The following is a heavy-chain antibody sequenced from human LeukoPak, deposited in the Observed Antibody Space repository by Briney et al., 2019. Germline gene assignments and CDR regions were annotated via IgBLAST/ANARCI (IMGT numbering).Heavy chain of an antibody. CDR2: IKQDGSEK. Sequence: GGSLRLTCAASGFTFSSYWMSWVRQAPGKGREWVANIKQDGSEKYYVDSVKGRFTISRDNAKNSLYLQMNSLRAEDTAVYYCARTRTLYYYDSSGYYLEYYYYYYMDVWGKGTTVTVSS. J-gene: IGHJ6*03. CDR1: GFTFSSYW. CDR3: ARTRTLYYYDSSGYYLEYYYYYYMDV. D-gene: IGHD3-22*01. V-gene: IGHV3-7*01.